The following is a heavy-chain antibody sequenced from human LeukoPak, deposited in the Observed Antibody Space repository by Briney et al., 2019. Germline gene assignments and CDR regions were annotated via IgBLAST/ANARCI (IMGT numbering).Heavy chain of an antibody. V-gene: IGHV1-69*13. Sequence: GASVKVSCKASGGTFSSYTISWVRQAPGQGLEWMGGIIPILRTPNYAQKFQGRVTITADEPTTTAYMELSSLRSEDTAVYYCAGGLIRGVIRPHYYYAMDVWGKGTTVTVSS. D-gene: IGHD3-10*01. CDR3: AGGLIRGVIRPHYYYAMDV. J-gene: IGHJ6*04. CDR2: IIPILRTP. CDR1: GGTFSSYT.